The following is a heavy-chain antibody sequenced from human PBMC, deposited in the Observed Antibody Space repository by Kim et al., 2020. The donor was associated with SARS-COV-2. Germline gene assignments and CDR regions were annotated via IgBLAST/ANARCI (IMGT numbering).Heavy chain of an antibody. Sequence: HPPLQSRVTIYVDTSKNQFALELSSVTAADTAVYYCARTGYSGYYYFDYWGQGTLVTVSS. J-gene: IGHJ4*02. CDR3: ARTGYSGYYYFDY. D-gene: IGHD5-12*01. V-gene: IGHV4-39*01.